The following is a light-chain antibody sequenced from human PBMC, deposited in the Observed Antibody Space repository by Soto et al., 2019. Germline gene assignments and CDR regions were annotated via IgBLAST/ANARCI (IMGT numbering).Light chain of an antibody. CDR1: SSNIGRNT. CDR3: ATWNDGLNGHVV. Sequence: QSVLTQPPSASGTPGQRVTISCSGSSSNIGRNTVNWYQQLPGTAPKLLIYSNNQRPSGVPDRFSGSKSGTSASLVISGLQSEDEADYYCATWNDGLNGHVVFGGGTKLTVL. J-gene: IGLJ2*01. V-gene: IGLV1-44*01. CDR2: SNN.